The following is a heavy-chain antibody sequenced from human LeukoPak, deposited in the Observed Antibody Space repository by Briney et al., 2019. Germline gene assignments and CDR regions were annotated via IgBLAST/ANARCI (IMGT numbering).Heavy chain of an antibody. J-gene: IGHJ4*02. Sequence: GASVKVSCKASGYTFTGYYMHWVRQAPGQGLEWMGWINPNSGGTKYAQKFQGRVTMTRDTSISTAYMELRRLRSDDTAVYYCAREVGGWGSSGYQGYWGQGTLVTVSS. V-gene: IGHV1-2*02. CDR1: GYTFTGYY. D-gene: IGHD3-22*01. CDR3: AREVGGWGSSGYQGY. CDR2: INPNSGGT.